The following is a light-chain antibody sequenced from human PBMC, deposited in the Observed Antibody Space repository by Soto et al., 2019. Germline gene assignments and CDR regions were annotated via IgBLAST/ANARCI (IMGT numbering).Light chain of an antibody. CDR1: QDVTNNY. Sequence: EIVLTQSSGTLSLSPGERATLSCRASQDVTNNYLAWYQQKPGRAPRLLIHDASIRATGIPDRFSGSGSGTDFTLTISRLETVDFAVYYCQQCSISPLTFGGGTKVEIK. CDR3: QQCSISPLT. V-gene: IGKV3-20*01. J-gene: IGKJ4*01. CDR2: DAS.